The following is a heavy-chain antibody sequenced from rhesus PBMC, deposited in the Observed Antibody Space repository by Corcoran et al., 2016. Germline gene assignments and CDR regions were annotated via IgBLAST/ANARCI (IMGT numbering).Heavy chain of an antibody. CDR1: GVSISDIYR. CDR2: LYGSSTST. D-gene: IGHD1-1*01. J-gene: IGHJ4*01. Sequence: QVQLQESGPGVVKPSETLSPTCAVSGVSISDIYRWSWIRQPPGKGLEWIGNLYGSSTSTNYNPSLTSRVTISTDTSENQFSLKLSSVTAADTAVYYCAREAYSWTLDYWGQGVLVTVSS. V-gene: IGHV4S10*01. CDR3: AREAYSWTLDY.